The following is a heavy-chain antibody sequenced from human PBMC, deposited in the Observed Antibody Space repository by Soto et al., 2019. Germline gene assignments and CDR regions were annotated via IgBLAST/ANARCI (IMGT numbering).Heavy chain of an antibody. J-gene: IGHJ5*02. CDR3: ARHPPPAAGTWSNWSAP. D-gene: IGHD6-13*01. Sequence: SETLSLTCTVSGGSISSYYWSWIRQPPGKGLECIGYIYYSGSTNYNPSLKSRVTISVDTSKNQFSLKLSSVTAADTAVYYCARHPPPAAGTWSNWSAPWGQGTLVTVSS. V-gene: IGHV4-59*08. CDR2: IYYSGST. CDR1: GGSISSYY.